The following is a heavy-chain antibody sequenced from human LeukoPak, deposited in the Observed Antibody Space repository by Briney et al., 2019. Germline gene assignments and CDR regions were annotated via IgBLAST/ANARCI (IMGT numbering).Heavy chain of an antibody. Sequence: GGSLRLSCAASGFTFSSYAMHWVRQAPGKGLEWVAVISYDGSNKYYADSVKGRFTISRDNSKNTLYLQMNSLRAEDTAVYYCAKDRTMDYWGQGTLVTVSS. CDR3: AKDRTMDY. CDR1: GFTFSSYA. V-gene: IGHV3-30*04. CDR2: ISYDGSNK. J-gene: IGHJ4*02. D-gene: IGHD3-3*01.